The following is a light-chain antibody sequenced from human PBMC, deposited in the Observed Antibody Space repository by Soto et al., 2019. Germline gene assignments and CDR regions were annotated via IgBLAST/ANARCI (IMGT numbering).Light chain of an antibody. CDR1: ETITDF. CDR3: EQNFSPLDT. Sequence: DIQMTQSPPSLSASVGDRVTITCRASETITDFLNWYQLKPGKAPKLLIYSAANLQPGVPSRFSGSGYGTDFTLTLSGLQHEDSATYYCEQNFSPLDTFGAGTKVEV. V-gene: IGKV1-39*01. J-gene: IGKJ4*02. CDR2: SAA.